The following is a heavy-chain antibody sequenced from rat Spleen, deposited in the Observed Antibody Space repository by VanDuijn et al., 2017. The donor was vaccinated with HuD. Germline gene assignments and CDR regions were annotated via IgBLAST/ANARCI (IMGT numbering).Heavy chain of an antibody. CDR1: GFTFSDYY. CDR3: TTGDYFDY. J-gene: IGHJ2*01. V-gene: IGHV5-20*01. CDR2: ISYDGGST. Sequence: EVQLVESGGGLVQPGRSLKLSCAASGFTFSDYYMAWVRQAPTKGLEWVASISYDGGSTYYRGPVQGRFTISRDNAKSSLYLQMDSLRSEDTATYYCTTGDYFDYWGQGVMVTVSS.